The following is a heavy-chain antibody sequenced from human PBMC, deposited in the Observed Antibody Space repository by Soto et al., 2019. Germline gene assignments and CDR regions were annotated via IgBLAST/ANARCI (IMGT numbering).Heavy chain of an antibody. CDR2: IYYSGST. V-gene: IGHV4-39*01. CDR1: GGSISSSSYY. J-gene: IGHJ4*02. Sequence: PSETLSLTCTVSGGSISSSSYYWGWIRQPPGKGLEWIGSIYYSGSTYYNPSLKSRVTISVDTSKNQFSLKLSSVTAADTAVYYCARHGVAAGTISWVDYWGQGTLVTVSS. D-gene: IGHD4-17*01. CDR3: ARHGVAAGTISWVDY.